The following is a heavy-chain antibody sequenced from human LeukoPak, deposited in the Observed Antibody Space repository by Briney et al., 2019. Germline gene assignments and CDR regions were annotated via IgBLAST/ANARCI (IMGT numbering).Heavy chain of an antibody. V-gene: IGHV3-30*18. CDR2: ISYDGSNK. D-gene: IGHD3-10*01. CDR3: AKAGGSWFGELYYFDY. J-gene: IGHJ4*02. CDR1: GFTFSSYG. Sequence: GGSLRLSCAASGFTFSSYGMHWVRQAPGKGLEWVAVISYDGSNKYYADSVKGRFTISRDNSKNTLYLQMNSLRAEDTAVYYCAKAGGSWFGELYYFDYWGQGTLVTVSS.